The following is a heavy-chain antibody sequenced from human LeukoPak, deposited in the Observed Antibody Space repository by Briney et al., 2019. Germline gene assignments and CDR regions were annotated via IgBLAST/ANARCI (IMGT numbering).Heavy chain of an antibody. V-gene: IGHV4-59*08. D-gene: IGHD4-23*01. CDR3: ARRSRADYGGNVKNYGTDV. CDR2: IYYSGST. CDR1: GGSISSYY. J-gene: IGHJ6*02. Sequence: PSETLSLTCTVSGGSISSYYWSWIRQPPGKGLEWIGYIYYSGSTNYNPSLKSRVTISVDTSKNQFSLKLRSVTAADTAVYYCARRSRADYGGNVKNYGTDVWGQGTTVTVSS.